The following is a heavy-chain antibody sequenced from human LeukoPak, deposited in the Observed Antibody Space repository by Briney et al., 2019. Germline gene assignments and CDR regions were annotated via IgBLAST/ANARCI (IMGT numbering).Heavy chain of an antibody. J-gene: IGHJ3*01. CDR3: ARGTGAYYYL. V-gene: IGHV4-59*01. D-gene: IGHD3-22*01. CDR1: GGSISDYY. CDR2: IYYSGST. Sequence: PSETLSLTCTVPGGSISDYYWSWIRQPPGKGLEWIGYIYYSGSTKYNPYLKSRVTISIDTSKNQFSLKLSSVTAADTALYYCARGTGAYYYLWGQGTMVTVSS.